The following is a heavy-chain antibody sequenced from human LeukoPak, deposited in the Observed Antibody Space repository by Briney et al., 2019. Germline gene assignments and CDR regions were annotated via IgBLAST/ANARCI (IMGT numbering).Heavy chain of an antibody. CDR1: GYTFTAYY. Sequence: ASVKVSCKAPGYTFTAYYLHWVRQAPGQGLEWMGWINPNSGGTNYAQKFQGRVTMTRDTSISTAYMELSSLRSDDTAVYYCAMASSGFGGYFDYWGQGTLVTVSS. D-gene: IGHD3-10*01. CDR3: AMASSGFGGYFDY. J-gene: IGHJ4*02. CDR2: INPNSGGT. V-gene: IGHV1-2*02.